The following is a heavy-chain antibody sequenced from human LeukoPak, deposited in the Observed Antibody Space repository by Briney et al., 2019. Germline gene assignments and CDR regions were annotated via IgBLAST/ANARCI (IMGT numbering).Heavy chain of an antibody. CDR3: ARGKGGWLVRTGYYYMDV. J-gene: IGHJ6*03. D-gene: IGHD6-19*01. V-gene: IGHV4-34*01. Sequence: SETLSLTCAVYGGSFSGYYWSWIRQPPGKGLEWIGEINHSGSTNYNPSLKSRVTISVDTSKNQFSLKLSSVTAADTAVYYCARGKGGWLVRTGYYYMDVWGKGTTVTVSS. CDR1: GGSFSGYY. CDR2: INHSGST.